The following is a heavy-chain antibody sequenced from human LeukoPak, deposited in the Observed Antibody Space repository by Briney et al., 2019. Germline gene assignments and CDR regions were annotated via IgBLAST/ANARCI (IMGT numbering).Heavy chain of an antibody. CDR2: MNPNSGNT. CDR3: ARGNPYYDFWSGHYYYYYYMDV. V-gene: IGHV1-8*03. J-gene: IGHJ6*03. Sequence: GASVKVSCKASGYTFTSYDINWVRQATGQGLEWMGWMNPNSGNTGYAQKFQGRVTITRNTSISTAYRELSSLRSEDTAMYYCARGNPYYDFWSGHYYYYYYMDVWGKGTTVTVSS. CDR1: GYTFTSYD. D-gene: IGHD3-3*01.